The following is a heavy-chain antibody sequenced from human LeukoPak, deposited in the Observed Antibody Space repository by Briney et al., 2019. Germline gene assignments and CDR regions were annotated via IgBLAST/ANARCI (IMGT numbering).Heavy chain of an antibody. D-gene: IGHD2-2*01. CDR1: VGTFSSYT. Sequence: VKVSCTASVGTFSSYTISWVRQAPGHGLEWMGRIIPVLGIADYAPKFQGRATITAHNSTSPAYMELSSLRSEDTAVYYCARDREYCSSTSCSHGMDVWGQGTTVTVSS. CDR3: ARDREYCSSTSCSHGMDV. V-gene: IGHV1-69*04. CDR2: IIPVLGIA. J-gene: IGHJ6*02.